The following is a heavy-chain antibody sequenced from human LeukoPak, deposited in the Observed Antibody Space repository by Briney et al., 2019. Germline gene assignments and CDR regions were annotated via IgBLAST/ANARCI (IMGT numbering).Heavy chain of an antibody. J-gene: IGHJ4*02. CDR3: ARDSTYGSGKYYFDY. CDR1: GFTFDDYG. V-gene: IGHV3-20*04. CDR2: INWNGGST. Sequence: GGSLRLSCAASGFTFDDYGMSWVRQAPGKGLEWVSGINWNGGSTGYADSVKGRFTISRDNAKNSLYLQMNRLRAEDTALYYCARDSTYGSGKYYFDYWGQGTLVTVSS. D-gene: IGHD3-10*01.